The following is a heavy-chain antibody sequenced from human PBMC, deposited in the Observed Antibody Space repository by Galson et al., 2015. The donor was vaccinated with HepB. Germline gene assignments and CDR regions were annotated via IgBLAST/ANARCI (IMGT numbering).Heavy chain of an antibody. Sequence: SLRLSCAASGFTFRNYAMSWVRQAPGKGLEWVSAITPSGDNTYSADSVKGRFTISRDNAKNSLYLQMNSLTAADTAVYYCARPLVLNGRFNPGVGPFHIWGHGTMVTVSA. CDR2: ITPSGDNT. V-gene: IGHV3-23*01. CDR3: ARPLVLNGRFNPGVGPFHI. CDR1: GFTFRNYA. D-gene: IGHD2-8*01. J-gene: IGHJ3*02.